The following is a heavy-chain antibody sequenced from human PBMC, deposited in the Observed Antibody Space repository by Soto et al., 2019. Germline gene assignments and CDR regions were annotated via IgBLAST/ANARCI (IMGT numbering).Heavy chain of an antibody. CDR2: INPQTGGT. J-gene: IGHJ6*02. CDR3: ARERYQVISDGMDV. CDR1: GYTFTGYY. V-gene: IGHV1-2*02. Sequence: GASVKVSCKASGYTFTGYYIHWVREAPGQGLEWMGWINPQTGGTSYAQKFQGRVTLSRDTSINTAYLEVSRLRFDDAAVYFCARERYQVISDGMDVWGQGTTVTV. D-gene: IGHD2-2*01.